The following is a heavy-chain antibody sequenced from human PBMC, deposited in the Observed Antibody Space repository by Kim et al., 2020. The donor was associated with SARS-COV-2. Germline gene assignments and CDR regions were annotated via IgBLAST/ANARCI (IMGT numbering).Heavy chain of an antibody. Sequence: SETLSLTCTVSGGSISSSSYYWGWIRQPPGKGLEWIGSIYYSGSTYYNPSLKSRVTISVDTSKNQFSLKLSSVTAADTAVYYCARQERYCSSTSCYGNPDWFDPWGQGTLVTVSS. CDR3: ARQERYCSSTSCYGNPDWFDP. CDR2: IYYSGST. D-gene: IGHD2-2*01. V-gene: IGHV4-39*01. CDR1: GGSISSSSYY. J-gene: IGHJ5*02.